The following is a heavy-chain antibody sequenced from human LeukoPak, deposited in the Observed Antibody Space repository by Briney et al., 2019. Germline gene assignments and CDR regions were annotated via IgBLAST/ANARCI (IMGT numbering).Heavy chain of an antibody. J-gene: IGHJ3*02. V-gene: IGHV4-34*01. Sequence: SETLSLTCAVYGGSFSGYYWSWIRQPPGKGLEWVGAINHSGSTNYNPSLKSRVTISVDTSKNQFSLKLSSVSAADTAVYYCARGYLRLLWWKEAAFDIWGQETMVTVSS. D-gene: IGHD2-21*01. CDR1: GGSFSGYY. CDR2: INHSGST. CDR3: ARGYLRLLWWKEAAFDI.